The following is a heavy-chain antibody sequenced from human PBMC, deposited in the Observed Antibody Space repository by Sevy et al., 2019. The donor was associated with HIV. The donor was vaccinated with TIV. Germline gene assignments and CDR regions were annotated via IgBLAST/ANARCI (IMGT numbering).Heavy chain of an antibody. D-gene: IGHD3-22*01. CDR3: AKDTGIYYDSSGYINY. J-gene: IGHJ4*02. V-gene: IGHV3-9*03. CDR2: ISWNSGSI. CDR1: GFTFDDYA. Sequence: GGSLRLSCAASGFTFDDYAMHWVRQAPGKGLEWVSGISWNSGSIGYADSVKGRFTTSRDNAKNSLYLQMNSLRAEDMALYYCAKDTGIYYDSSGYINYWGQGTLVTVSS.